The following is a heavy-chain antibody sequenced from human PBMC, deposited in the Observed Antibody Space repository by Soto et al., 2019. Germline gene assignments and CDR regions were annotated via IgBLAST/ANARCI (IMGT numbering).Heavy chain of an antibody. V-gene: IGHV3-11*04. CDR3: ARDRSTGFDY. Sequence: GGSLRLSCAASGFTFSNYYMSWIRQAPGKGLEWISYISSSGSNKYYADSVKGRFTISRDNSKNTLYLQMNSLRAEDTAVYYCARDRSTGFDYWGQGTLVTVSS. CDR2: ISSSGSNK. D-gene: IGHD6-19*01. J-gene: IGHJ4*02. CDR1: GFTFSNYY.